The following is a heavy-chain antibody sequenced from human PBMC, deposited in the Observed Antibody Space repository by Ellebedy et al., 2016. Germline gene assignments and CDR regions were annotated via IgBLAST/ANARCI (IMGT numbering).Heavy chain of an antibody. Sequence: LRLSXAVPGGSISSGDYYWSWLRQPPGKGLEWIGYIYYSGSTYYNPSLKSRVTISVDTSKNQFSLKLSSVTAADTAVYYCARGPEDSEDYWGQGTLVTVSS. CDR3: ARGPEDSEDY. V-gene: IGHV4-30-4*01. CDR2: IYYSGST. J-gene: IGHJ4*02. CDR1: GGSISSGDYY. D-gene: IGHD1-14*01.